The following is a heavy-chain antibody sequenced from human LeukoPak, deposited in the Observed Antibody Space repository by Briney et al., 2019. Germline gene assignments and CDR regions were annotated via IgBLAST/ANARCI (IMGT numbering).Heavy chain of an antibody. J-gene: IGHJ4*02. CDR1: GFSLSTSGVG. D-gene: IGHD2-21*02. V-gene: IGHV2-5*02. Sequence: ESGPTLVNPTQTLTLTCTFSGFSLSTSGVGVGWIRQPAGKALEWLALIYWDDDKRYSPSLKSRLTITKDTSKNQVVLTMTNMDPVDTATYYCAHLAYCGGDCYPDPYYFDYWGQGTLVTVSS. CDR2: IYWDDDK. CDR3: AHLAYCGGDCYPDPYYFDY.